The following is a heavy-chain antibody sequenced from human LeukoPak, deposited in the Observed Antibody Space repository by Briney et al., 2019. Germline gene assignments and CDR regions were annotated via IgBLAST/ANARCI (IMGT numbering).Heavy chain of an antibody. D-gene: IGHD6-13*01. CDR3: ARDGGSSWSKFDY. V-gene: IGHV1-69*01. CDR1: GGTFSSYA. CDR2: IIPIFGTA. Sequence: SVKVSCKASGGTFSSYAISWVRQAPGQGVEWMGGIIPIFGTANYAQKFQGRVTITADESTSTAYMELGSLRSEDTAVYYCARDGGSSWSKFDYWGQGTLVTVSS. J-gene: IGHJ4*02.